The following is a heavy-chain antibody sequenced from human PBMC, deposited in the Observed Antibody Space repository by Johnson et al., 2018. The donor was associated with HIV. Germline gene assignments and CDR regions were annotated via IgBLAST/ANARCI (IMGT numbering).Heavy chain of an antibody. V-gene: IGHV3-15*01. Sequence: EVQLVESGGGLVKPGGSLRLSCAASGFTFSNAWMSWVRQAPGKGLEWVGRIKSKTDGGTTDFTAPVKGRFTISRDDSKNTLFLQMNSLKTEDTAVYYCTTGGVSYYDSDALDIWGQGTMVTVSS. CDR1: GFTFSNAW. D-gene: IGHD1-26*01. J-gene: IGHJ3*02. CDR3: TTGGVSYYDSDALDI. CDR2: IKSKTDGGTT.